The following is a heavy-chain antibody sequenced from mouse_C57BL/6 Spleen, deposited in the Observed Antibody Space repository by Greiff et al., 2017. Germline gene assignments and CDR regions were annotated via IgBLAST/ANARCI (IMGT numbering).Heavy chain of an antibody. CDR1: GFTFTDYY. J-gene: IGHJ3*01. V-gene: IGHV7-3*01. Sequence: EVQGVESGGGLVQPGGSLSLSCAASGFTFTDYYMSWVRQPPGKALEWLGFIRNKANGYTTEYSASVKGRFTISRDNSQSILYLQMNALRAEDSATYYCARSTTVVAPSFAYWGQGTLVTVSA. CDR3: ARSTTVVAPSFAY. D-gene: IGHD1-1*01. CDR2: IRNKANGYTT.